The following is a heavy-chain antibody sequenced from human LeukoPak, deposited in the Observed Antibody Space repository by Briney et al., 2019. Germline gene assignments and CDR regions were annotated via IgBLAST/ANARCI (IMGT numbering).Heavy chain of an antibody. Sequence: GASVKVSCKASGGTFSSYAISWVRQAPGQGLEWMGGIIPIFGTANYAQKFQGRVTITTDESTSTAYMELSSLRSEDTAVYYCARGVATGDAFDIWGQGTMVTVSS. J-gene: IGHJ3*02. CDR1: GGTFSSYA. V-gene: IGHV1-69*05. CDR3: ARGVATGDAFDI. D-gene: IGHD5-12*01. CDR2: IIPIFGTA.